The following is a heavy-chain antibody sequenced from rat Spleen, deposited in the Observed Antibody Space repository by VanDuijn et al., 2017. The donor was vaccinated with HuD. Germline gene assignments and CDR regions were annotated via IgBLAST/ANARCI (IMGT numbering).Heavy chain of an antibody. CDR3: ARTTYDYFDY. CDR2: ISYDGSST. J-gene: IGHJ2*01. D-gene: IGHD2-1*01. CDR1: GFTFSNYG. V-gene: IGHV5-29*01. Sequence: AASGFTFSNYGMHWIRQAPTKGLEWVASISYDGSSTYYRDSVKGRFTISRDNAKSTLYLQMNSLRSEDTAAYYCARTTYDYFDYWGQGVMVTVSS.